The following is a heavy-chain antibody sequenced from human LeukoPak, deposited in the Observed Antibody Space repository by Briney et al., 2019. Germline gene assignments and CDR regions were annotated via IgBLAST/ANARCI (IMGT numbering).Heavy chain of an antibody. V-gene: IGHV1-18*01. Sequence: ASVKVSCKVSGYTITIYGISWVRQAPGQGLEWMGWISAYNGNTNYAQKLQGRVTMTTDTSTSTAYMELRSLRSDDTAVYYCARDGSTFRTTVTTLGYFDYWGQGTLVTVSS. J-gene: IGHJ4*02. CDR1: GYTITIYG. CDR3: ARDGSTFRTTVTTLGYFDY. D-gene: IGHD4-17*01. CDR2: ISAYNGNT.